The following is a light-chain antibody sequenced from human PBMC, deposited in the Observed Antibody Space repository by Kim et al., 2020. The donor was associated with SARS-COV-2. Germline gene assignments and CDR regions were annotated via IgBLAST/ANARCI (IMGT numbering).Light chain of an antibody. CDR3: AAWDDSLNAWV. J-gene: IGLJ3*02. V-gene: IGLV1-44*01. CDR1: NPNIVSNS. CDR2: SND. Sequence: QRFTISCSGGNPNIVSNSLTWCLQLPGTAPKLLIYSNDQRASGVPGRFSGSKSGTSASRAISGLQSEDEADYYCAAWDDSLNAWVFGGGTQLTVL.